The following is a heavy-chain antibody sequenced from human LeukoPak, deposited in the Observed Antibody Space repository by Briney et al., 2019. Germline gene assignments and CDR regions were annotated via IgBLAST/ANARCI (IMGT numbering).Heavy chain of an antibody. CDR3: ARSLGRDGHEGVAFDI. D-gene: IGHD5-24*01. CDR1: GYSFTSYW. V-gene: IGHV5-51*01. Sequence: GESLKISCKGSGYSFTSYWIGWVRQMPGKGPEWMGIIYPGDSDTRYSPSFQGQVTISADKSISTAYLQWSSLKASDTAMYYCARSLGRDGHEGVAFDIWGQGTMVAVSS. J-gene: IGHJ3*02. CDR2: IYPGDSDT.